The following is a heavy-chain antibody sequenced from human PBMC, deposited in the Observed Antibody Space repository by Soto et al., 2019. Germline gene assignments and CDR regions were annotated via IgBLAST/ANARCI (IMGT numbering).Heavy chain of an antibody. CDR3: ARDRYNWNSQVLYYYYYYGMDV. Sequence: PGGSLRLSCAASGFTFSSYWMHWVRQAPGKGLVWVSRINSDGSSTSYADSVKGRFTISRDNSKNTLYLQMNSLRAEDTAVYYCARDRYNWNSQVLYYYYYYGMDVWGQGTTVTVSS. CDR2: INSDGSST. V-gene: IGHV3-74*01. J-gene: IGHJ6*02. D-gene: IGHD1-7*01. CDR1: GFTFSSYW.